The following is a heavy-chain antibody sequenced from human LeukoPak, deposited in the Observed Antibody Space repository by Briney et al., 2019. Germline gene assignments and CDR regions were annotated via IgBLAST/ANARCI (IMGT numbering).Heavy chain of an antibody. J-gene: IGHJ4*02. CDR1: GGSISSGGYY. D-gene: IGHD6-13*01. Sequence: SETLSLTCTVSGGSISSGGYYWGWIRQPPGKGLEWIGSIYHSGSTYYNPSLKSRVTISVDTSKNQFSLKLSSVTAADTAVYYCARDRYSSSWKIDYWGQGTLVTVSS. CDR2: IYHSGST. V-gene: IGHV4-39*07. CDR3: ARDRYSSSWKIDY.